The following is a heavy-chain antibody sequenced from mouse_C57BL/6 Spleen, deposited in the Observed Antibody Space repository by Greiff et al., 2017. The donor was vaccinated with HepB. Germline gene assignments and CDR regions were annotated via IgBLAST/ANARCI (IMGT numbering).Heavy chain of an antibody. D-gene: IGHD1-1*01. CDR2: IDPENGDT. J-gene: IGHJ4*01. CDR1: GFNIKDDY. V-gene: IGHV14-4*01. Sequence: EVQLQQSGAELVRPGASVKLSCTASGFNIKDDYMHWVKQRPEQGLEWIGWIDPENGDTEYASKFQGKATITADTSSNTAYLQLSSLTSEDTAVYYGTTDYYGSSYAMDYWGQGTSVTVSS. CDR3: TTDYYGSSYAMDY.